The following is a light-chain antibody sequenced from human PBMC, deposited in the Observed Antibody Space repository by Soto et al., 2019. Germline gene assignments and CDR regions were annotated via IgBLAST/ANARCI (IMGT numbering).Light chain of an antibody. CDR2: EVT. CDR1: STDVGGYNY. CDR3: ISYAGSSNLWV. Sequence: SVLTQPPSASWSPGQSVTISCTGTSTDVGGYNYVSWYQQHPGKAPKVMIYEVTKRPSGVPDRFSGSKSGNTASLTVSGLQAEDEADYYCISYAGSSNLWVFGTGTKVTVL. J-gene: IGLJ1*01. V-gene: IGLV2-8*01.